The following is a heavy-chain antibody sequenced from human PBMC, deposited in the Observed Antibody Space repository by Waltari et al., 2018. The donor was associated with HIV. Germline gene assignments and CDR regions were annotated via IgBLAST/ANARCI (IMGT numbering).Heavy chain of an antibody. CDR1: GYIFTNFG. V-gene: IGHV1-18*01. CDR3: AKSTYYYDNTDRWFDP. Sequence: VQLLQSGAEVKEPGASVRVSCKASGYIFTNFGISWVRQAPGQGLEWMGWDSTTNDNKKYAPKLKGIVTMTANTSTNTAYMELRSLISDDSAMYYCAKSTYYYDNTDRWFDPWRQGTLVTVSS. D-gene: IGHD3-22*01. J-gene: IGHJ5*02. CDR2: DSTTNDNK.